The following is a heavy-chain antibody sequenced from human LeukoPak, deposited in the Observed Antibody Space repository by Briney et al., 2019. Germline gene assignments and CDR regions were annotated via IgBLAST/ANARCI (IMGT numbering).Heavy chain of an antibody. V-gene: IGHV4-59*01. J-gene: IGHJ4*02. CDR3: ASRSSILSGYQDTLYYFDS. D-gene: IGHD3-9*01. CDR1: GGSISSYY. Sequence: SETLSLTCTVSGGSISSYYWSWIRQPPGKRLEWIGHIYYSGSTNYNPSLKSRVTISVDTSKNQFSLKLSSVTAADTAVYYCASRSSILSGYQDTLYYFDSWGQGTLVTVSS. CDR2: IYYSGST.